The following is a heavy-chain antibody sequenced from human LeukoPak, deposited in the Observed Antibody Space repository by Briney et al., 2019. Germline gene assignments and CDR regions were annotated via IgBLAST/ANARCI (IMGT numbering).Heavy chain of an antibody. V-gene: IGHV3-23*01. D-gene: IGHD3-10*01. CDR3: VRDGAVVTSGSYPWRYFQY. Sequence: SGGSLRLSCEASGFTFSTYAMSWVRQAPGKGLEWVSGISGSGSITYYADSVKGRFTISRDNSKSTLFLEMSSPRAEDTAVYYCVRDGAVVTSGSYPWRYFQYWGQGTLVSVSS. CDR1: GFTFSTYA. J-gene: IGHJ1*01. CDR2: ISGSGSIT.